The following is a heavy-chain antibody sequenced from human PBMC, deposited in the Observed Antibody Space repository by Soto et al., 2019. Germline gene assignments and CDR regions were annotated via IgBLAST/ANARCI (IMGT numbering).Heavy chain of an antibody. CDR1: GGSVSSGSYY. CDR3: ARDGGDYSNYAALYYFDY. J-gene: IGHJ4*02. D-gene: IGHD4-4*01. V-gene: IGHV4-61*01. CDR2: IYYSGST. Sequence: PSETLSLTCTVSGGSVSSGSYYWSWIRQPPGKGLEWIGYIYYSGSTNYNPSLKSRVTISVDTSKNQFSLKLSSVTAADTAVYYCARDGGDYSNYAALYYFDYWGQGTLVTVSS.